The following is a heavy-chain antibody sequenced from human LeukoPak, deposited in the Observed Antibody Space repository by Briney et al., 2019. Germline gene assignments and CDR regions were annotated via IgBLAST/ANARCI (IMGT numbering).Heavy chain of an antibody. Sequence: SETLSLTCTVSGGSISSYYWSWIRQPAGKGLEWIGRIYSSGSTNYNPSLKSRDTMSVDTSKNQFSLKVTSVTAADTAVYYCARVGYASSAIYFQQWGQGTLVSVSS. CDR2: IYSSGST. CDR1: GGSISSYY. J-gene: IGHJ1*01. D-gene: IGHD2-8*01. V-gene: IGHV4-4*07. CDR3: ARVGYASSAIYFQQ.